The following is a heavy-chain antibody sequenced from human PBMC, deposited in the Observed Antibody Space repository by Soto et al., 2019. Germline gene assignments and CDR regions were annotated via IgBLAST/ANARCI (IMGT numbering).Heavy chain of an antibody. D-gene: IGHD3-10*01. V-gene: IGHV3-23*01. CDR2: LDGAGGST. J-gene: IGHJ6*02. Sequence: PGGSLRLSCLASGFTFSDYAMTWVRHVPGRGLEGVASLDGAGGSTYYADSVRGRFTISRDNSQNTLFLQMRRLTVDDTAIYYCAAPRDEYGSGVSWFTYGMDIWGQGTTVTVSS. CDR3: AAPRDEYGSGVSWFTYGMDI. CDR1: GFTFSDYA.